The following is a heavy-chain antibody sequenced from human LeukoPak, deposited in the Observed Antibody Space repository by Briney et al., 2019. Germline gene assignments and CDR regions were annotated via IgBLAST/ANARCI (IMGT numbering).Heavy chain of an antibody. D-gene: IGHD1-1*01. J-gene: IGHJ4*02. Sequence: GGSLRLSCAASGFTFSSYWMSWVRQAPGKGLEWVANTKQDGSEKYYVDSVKGRFTISRDNAKNSLYLQMNSLRVEDTAVYYCARCTTGRTFGSLREIKRSREIDYWGQGTLVTVSS. CDR3: ARCTTGRTFGSLREIKRSREIDY. CDR1: GFTFSSYW. V-gene: IGHV3-7*01. CDR2: TKQDGSEK.